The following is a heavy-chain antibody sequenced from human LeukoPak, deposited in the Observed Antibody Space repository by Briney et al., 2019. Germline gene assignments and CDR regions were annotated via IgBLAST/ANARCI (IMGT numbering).Heavy chain of an antibody. CDR2: ISSGGGKP. CDR1: GFTFSNYA. Sequence: GGSLRLSCAASGFTFSNYAMSWVRQAPGKGLEWVSAISSGGGKPYYADSVKGRFTISRDNSKNTLYLQMNSLRAEHTAVYYCAKTPGHSSTWQFDFWGQGTLVTVSS. J-gene: IGHJ4*02. CDR3: AKTPGHSSTWQFDF. D-gene: IGHD6-13*01. V-gene: IGHV3-23*01.